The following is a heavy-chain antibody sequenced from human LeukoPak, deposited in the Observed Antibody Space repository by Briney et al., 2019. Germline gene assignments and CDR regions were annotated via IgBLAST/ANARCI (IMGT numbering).Heavy chain of an antibody. Sequence: SETLSLTCTVSGGSISTSSYYWGWIRQPPGKGLEWIAYVYATGTTNYNPSLKTRATISIDTSKNQLSLTLTSLTATDTAVYYCARVGSGGAWFDFWGQGALVSISS. CDR2: VYATGTT. CDR3: ARVGSGGAWFDF. V-gene: IGHV4-61*05. D-gene: IGHD6-19*01. CDR1: GGSISTSSYY. J-gene: IGHJ4*02.